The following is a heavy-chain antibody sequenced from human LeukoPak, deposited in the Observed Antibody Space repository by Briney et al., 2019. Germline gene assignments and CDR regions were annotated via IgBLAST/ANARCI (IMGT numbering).Heavy chain of an antibody. V-gene: IGHV1-69*05. J-gene: IGHJ5*02. D-gene: IGHD3-10*01. Sequence: EASVKVSCKASGGTFSSYAISWVRQAPGQGLEWMGGIIPIFGTANYAQKFQGRVTITTDESPSTAYMELRSLRSEDTAVYYCARQYGSGRIDWFDPWGQGTLVTVSS. CDR2: IIPIFGTA. CDR1: GGTFSSYA. CDR3: ARQYGSGRIDWFDP.